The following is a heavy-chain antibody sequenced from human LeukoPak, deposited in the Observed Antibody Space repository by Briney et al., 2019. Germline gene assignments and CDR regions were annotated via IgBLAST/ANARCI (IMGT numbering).Heavy chain of an antibody. CDR1: GHTFSNYG. V-gene: IGHV1-18*04. CDR3: ARHSGSGWQALGY. J-gene: IGHJ4*02. D-gene: IGHD6-19*01. Sequence: ASVKVSCKASGHTFSNYGISWVRQAPGLGLEWMGWTSYNGNTNYAQKFQDRVTMTTDTSTTTAYMELRSLESDDTAVYYCARHSGSGWQALGYWGQGTLVTVSS. CDR2: TSYNGNT.